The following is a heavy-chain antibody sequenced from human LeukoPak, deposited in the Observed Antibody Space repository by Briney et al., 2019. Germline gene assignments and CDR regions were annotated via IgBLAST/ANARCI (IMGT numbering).Heavy chain of an antibody. D-gene: IGHD3-22*01. J-gene: IGHJ4*02. CDR2: INHSGST. Sequence: SETLSLTCAVYGGSFSGYYWSWIRQPPGKGLEWIGEINHSGSTNYNPSLKSRVTISVDTSKNQFSLKLSSVTAADTAVYYCARRWRSGYYGYWGQGTLVTVSS. CDR3: ARRWRSGYYGY. CDR1: GGSFSGYY. V-gene: IGHV4-34*01.